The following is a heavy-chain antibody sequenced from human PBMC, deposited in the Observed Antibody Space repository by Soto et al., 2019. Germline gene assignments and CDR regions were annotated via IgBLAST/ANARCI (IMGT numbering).Heavy chain of an antibody. V-gene: IGHV1-2*04. CDR2: INPNSGGT. CDR3: ARGGDLYCSGGSCYSWFDP. CDR1: GYTFTGSY. D-gene: IGHD2-15*01. Sequence: QVQLGQSGAEVKKPGASVKVSCKAPGYTFTGSYMHGVRQAPGQGFEWMGWINPNSGGTNYAQKFQGWVTMTRDTSISTAYMELSRLRSDDTAVYYCARGGDLYCSGGSCYSWFDPWGQGTLVTVSS. J-gene: IGHJ5*02.